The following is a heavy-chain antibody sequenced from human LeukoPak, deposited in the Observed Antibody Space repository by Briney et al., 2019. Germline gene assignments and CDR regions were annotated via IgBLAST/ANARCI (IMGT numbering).Heavy chain of an antibody. D-gene: IGHD2-15*01. J-gene: IGHJ1*01. Sequence: GGSLRLSCAASGFSFNTYAMSWVRKAPGKGLEWVSAISNTGGSTYYADSVKGRFTISRDKSKNTLSLQMNSLRAEDTAVYYCAQQVGYCSSGSCYFTYWGQGTLVTVSS. CDR3: AQQVGYCSSGSCYFTY. CDR2: ISNTGGST. CDR1: GFSFNTYA. V-gene: IGHV3-23*01.